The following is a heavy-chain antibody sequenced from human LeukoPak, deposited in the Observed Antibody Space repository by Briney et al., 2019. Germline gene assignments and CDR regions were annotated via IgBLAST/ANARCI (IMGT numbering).Heavy chain of an antibody. V-gene: IGHV3-7*01. CDR2: IKQDGSEK. J-gene: IGHJ4*02. D-gene: IGHD2-2*01. CDR3: ARLVVVVPAAVASYYFDY. CDR1: GFTFSSYW. Sequence: GGSLRLSCAASGFTFSSYWMSWVRQAPGKGLEWVANIKQDGSEKYYVDSVKGRFTISRDNAKNSLYLQMNSLRAEDTAVYYCARLVVVVPAAVASYYFDYWGQGTLVTVSS.